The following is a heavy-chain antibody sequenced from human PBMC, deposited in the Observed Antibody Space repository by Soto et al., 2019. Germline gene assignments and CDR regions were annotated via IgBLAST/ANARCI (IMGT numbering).Heavy chain of an antibody. J-gene: IGHJ4*02. V-gene: IGHV3-23*01. CDR3: AKYQPMTQPRPYFDY. D-gene: IGHD3-22*01. CDR1: GFTFSSYA. Sequence: EVQLLESGGDLIQPGGSLRLSCAASGFTFSSYAMSWVRQAPGQGLGWVSAISSSGGSTFYADSVKGRFTISRDNSRNTLYLQMTSLRAEDTAIYYCAKYQPMTQPRPYFDYWGQGTLVTVSS. CDR2: ISSSGGST.